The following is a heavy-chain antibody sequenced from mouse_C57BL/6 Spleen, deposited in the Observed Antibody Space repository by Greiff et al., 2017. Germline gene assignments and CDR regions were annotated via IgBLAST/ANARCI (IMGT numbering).Heavy chain of an antibody. CDR3: ARWGLLYAMDY. CDR2: IYPGDGDT. CDR1: GYAFSSSW. V-gene: IGHV1-82*01. J-gene: IGHJ4*01. Sequence: VQLQQSGPELVKPGASVKISCKASGYAFSSSWMNWVKQRPGKGLEWIGRIYPGDGDTNYNGKFKGKATLTADKSSSTAYMQLSSLTSEDSAVYFCARWGLLYAMDYWGQGTSVTVSS. D-gene: IGHD3-3*01.